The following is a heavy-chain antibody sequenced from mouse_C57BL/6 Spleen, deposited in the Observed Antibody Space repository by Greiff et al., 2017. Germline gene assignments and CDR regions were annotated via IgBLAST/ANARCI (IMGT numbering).Heavy chain of an antibody. V-gene: IGHV1-26*01. D-gene: IGHD2-3*01. Sequence: VQLQQSGPELVKPGASVKISCKASGYTFTDYYMNWVKQSHGKSLEWIGDINPNNGGTSYNQKFKGKATLTVDKSSSTAYMELRSLTSEDSAVYYCARSPYDGYPYAMDYWGQGTSVTVSS. CDR3: ARSPYDGYPYAMDY. J-gene: IGHJ4*01. CDR2: INPNNGGT. CDR1: GYTFTDYY.